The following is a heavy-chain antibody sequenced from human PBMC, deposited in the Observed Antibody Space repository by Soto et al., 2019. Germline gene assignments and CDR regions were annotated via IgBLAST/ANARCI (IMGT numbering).Heavy chain of an antibody. CDR1: GYTFTGYY. V-gene: IGHV1-2*02. CDR3: ARSGDSSGYYCTYYYYGMDV. Sequence: ASVKVSCKASGYTFTGYYMHWVRQAPGQGLEWMGWINPNSGGTNYAQKFQGRVTMTRDTSISTAYMELSRLRSDDTAVYYCARSGDSSGYYCTYYYYGMDVWGQGTTVTVSS. CDR2: INPNSGGT. D-gene: IGHD3-22*01. J-gene: IGHJ6*02.